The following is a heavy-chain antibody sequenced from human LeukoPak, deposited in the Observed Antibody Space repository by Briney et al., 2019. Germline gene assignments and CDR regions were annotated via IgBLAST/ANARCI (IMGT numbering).Heavy chain of an antibody. CDR2: IYYSGST. CDR1: GGSISSSNW. J-gene: IGHJ3*02. D-gene: IGHD2-15*01. V-gene: IGHV4-4*02. CDR3: ARGIDAFDI. Sequence: PSETLSLTCAVSGGSISSSNWWSWVRQPPGKGLEWIGYIYYSGSTNYNPSLKSRVTISVDTSKNQFSLKLSPVTAADTAVYYCARGIDAFDIWGQGTMVTVSS.